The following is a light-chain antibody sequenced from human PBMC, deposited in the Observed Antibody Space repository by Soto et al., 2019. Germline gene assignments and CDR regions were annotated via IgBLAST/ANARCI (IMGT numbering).Light chain of an antibody. CDR1: QSVSSSY. CDR3: QQYGSSQWT. V-gene: IGKV3-20*01. Sequence: EIVLTQSPGTLSLSPGERATLSCRASQSVSSSYFAWYQQKPGQAPRLLIYGVSSRATGIPDRFSGSGSGTGFTLTISRLEPEDFAVYYCQQYGSSQWTFGQGTKVEIK. J-gene: IGKJ1*01. CDR2: GVS.